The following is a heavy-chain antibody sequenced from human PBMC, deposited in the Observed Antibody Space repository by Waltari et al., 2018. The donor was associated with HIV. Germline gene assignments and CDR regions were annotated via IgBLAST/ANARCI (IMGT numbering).Heavy chain of an antibody. CDR3: ARDYSNYVQSYGMDV. Sequence: QVQLQESGPGLGKPSQTLSLTCTVSGGSISSGDYYWSWTSQPPGKALGWIGYIYYSGSTYSNPPLKSRVTMSVDSSKNQFSVKLSSVTAADTAVYYCARDYSNYVQSYGMDVWGQGTTVTVSS. D-gene: IGHD4-4*01. CDR1: GGSISSGDYY. CDR2: IYYSGST. V-gene: IGHV4-30-4*01. J-gene: IGHJ6*02.